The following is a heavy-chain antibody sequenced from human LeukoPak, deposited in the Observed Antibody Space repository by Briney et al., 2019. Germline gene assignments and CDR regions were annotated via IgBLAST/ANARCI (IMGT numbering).Heavy chain of an antibody. Sequence: PSETLSLTCTVSGGSISSSIYYWGWIRQPPGKALEWIGTIFYDGSTYYNPSLKSRVTISADTSKNHFSLKLSSVTAADTAVYYCARHRPSAGSLVYFDYWGQGTLVTVSS. D-gene: IGHD6-13*01. CDR2: IFYDGST. CDR1: GGSISSSIYY. V-gene: IGHV4-39*01. J-gene: IGHJ4*02. CDR3: ARHRPSAGSLVYFDY.